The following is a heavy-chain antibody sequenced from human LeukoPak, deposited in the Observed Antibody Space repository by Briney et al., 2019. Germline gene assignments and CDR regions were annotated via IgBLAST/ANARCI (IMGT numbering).Heavy chain of an antibody. CDR2: IYYTGST. Sequence: SETLSLTCTVSGGSISGYYWSWIRQPPGKGLEWIGYIYYTGSTYYNPSLKSRVTISADTSKNQFSLRLTSVTAADTAVYYCARDGYSGNDGLWGQGTLVTVSS. CDR1: GGSISGYY. D-gene: IGHD5-12*01. J-gene: IGHJ4*02. CDR3: ARDGYSGNDGL. V-gene: IGHV4-59*01.